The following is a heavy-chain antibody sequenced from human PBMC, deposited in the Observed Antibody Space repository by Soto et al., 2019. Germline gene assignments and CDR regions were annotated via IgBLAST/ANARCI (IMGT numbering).Heavy chain of an antibody. Sequence: QAQLVQSGPEVKKPGASVKVSCKASGYTLTDHGISWVRQAPGQGLEWMGWINPYNAHTTYGEKVQGRVTMTTDASSTVYMELTRLTSDDTAVYYCARDWTSQSCVRTSCSRGGWFDPWGQGTLLIVSS. CDR3: ARDWTSQSCVRTSCSRGGWFDP. CDR2: INPYNAHT. CDR1: GYTLTDHG. D-gene: IGHD2-2*01. V-gene: IGHV1-18*04. J-gene: IGHJ5*02.